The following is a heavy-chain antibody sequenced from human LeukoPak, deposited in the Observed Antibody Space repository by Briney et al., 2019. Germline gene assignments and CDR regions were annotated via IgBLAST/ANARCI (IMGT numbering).Heavy chain of an antibody. D-gene: IGHD1-26*01. V-gene: IGHV4-4*07. CDR3: ARDQGEDSGTYFRYYYYYYLDV. J-gene: IGHJ6*03. CDR2: IYSSGNT. CDR1: GGSMSSYY. Sequence: SEPLSLTCTVSGGSMSSYYWNWIRQPAGKGLEWIGRIYSSGNTNYNPSLKSRVSMSVDTSKNQFSLKLSSVTAADTAVYYCARDQGEDSGTYFRYYYYYYLDVWGKGTTVTVSS.